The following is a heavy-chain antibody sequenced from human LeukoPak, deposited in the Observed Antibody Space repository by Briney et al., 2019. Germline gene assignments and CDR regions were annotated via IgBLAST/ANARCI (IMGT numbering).Heavy chain of an antibody. CDR2: IKQDGSEK. D-gene: IGHD3-22*01. CDR1: GFTFSSYW. J-gene: IGHJ6*02. Sequence: GGSLRLSCAASGFTFSSYWMSWVRQAPGKGLEWVANIKQDGSEKYYVDSVKGRFTISRDNAKNSLYLQMNSLRAEDTAVYYCARHYEYYYYGMDVWGQGTTVTVSS. CDR3: ARHYEYYYYGMDV. V-gene: IGHV3-7*01.